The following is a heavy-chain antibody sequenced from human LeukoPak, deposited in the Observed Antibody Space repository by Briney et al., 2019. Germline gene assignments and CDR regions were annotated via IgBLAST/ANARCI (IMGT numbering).Heavy chain of an antibody. Sequence: GGSLRLYCAASGFTFSSYSMNWGRQAPGKGLEWVSSISSSSSYIYYADSVKGRFTISRDNAKNSLYLQMNSLRAEDTAVYYCARAVVVVAATAYYYYGMDVWGQGTTVTVSS. J-gene: IGHJ6*02. V-gene: IGHV3-21*01. CDR1: GFTFSSYS. CDR3: ARAVVVVAATAYYYYGMDV. CDR2: ISSSSSYI. D-gene: IGHD2-15*01.